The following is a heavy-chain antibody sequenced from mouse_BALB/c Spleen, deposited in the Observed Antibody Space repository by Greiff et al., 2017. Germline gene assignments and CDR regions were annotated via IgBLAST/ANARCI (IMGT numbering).Heavy chain of an antibody. J-gene: IGHJ3*01. V-gene: IGHV3-2*02. CDR1: GYSITSDYA. CDR3: ARGEWGNLFAY. Sequence: EVQLKESGPGLVKPSQSLSLTCTVTGYSITSDYAWNWIRQFPGNKLEWMGYISYSGSTSYNPSLKSRISITRDTSKNQFFLQLNSVTTEDTATYYCARGEWGNLFAYWGQGTLVTVSA. CDR2: ISYSGST. D-gene: IGHD2-1*01.